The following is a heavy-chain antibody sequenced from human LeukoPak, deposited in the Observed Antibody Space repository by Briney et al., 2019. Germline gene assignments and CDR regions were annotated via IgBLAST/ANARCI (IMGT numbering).Heavy chain of an antibody. CDR3: ARQRYCSSTSCSEEYNWFDP. CDR2: IYYSGST. V-gene: IGHV4-59*01. J-gene: IGHJ5*02. Sequence: SETLSLTCTVSGGSISSYYWSWIRQPPGKGLEWIGYIYYSGSTNYNPSLKSRVSISVDTSKNQFSLKLSSVTAEDTAVYYCARQRYCSSTSCSEEYNWFDPWGQGTLVTVSS. D-gene: IGHD2-2*01. CDR1: GGSISSYY.